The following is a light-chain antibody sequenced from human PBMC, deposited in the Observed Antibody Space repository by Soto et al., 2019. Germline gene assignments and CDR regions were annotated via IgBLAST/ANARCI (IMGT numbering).Light chain of an antibody. Sequence: VMTQSPATLSVSPGERAALSCRASQSVSTNLAWYQQKPGQPPRLLIYGASSRATGIPDRFSGRGAGTEFTLTISRLEPEDFAVYYCQQYGRSPRTFGQGTKVDIK. J-gene: IGKJ1*01. CDR2: GAS. CDR1: QSVSTN. V-gene: IGKV3-20*01. CDR3: QQYGRSPRT.